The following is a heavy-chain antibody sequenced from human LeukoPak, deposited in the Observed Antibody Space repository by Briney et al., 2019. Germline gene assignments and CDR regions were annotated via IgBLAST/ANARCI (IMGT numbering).Heavy chain of an antibody. CDR3: ARGYYYDSSGSNFDY. CDR1: GYTFTSYG. D-gene: IGHD3-22*01. J-gene: IGHJ4*02. CDR2: ISAYNGNT. Sequence: ASVKVSCRASGYTFTSYGISWVRQAPGQGLEWMGWISAYNGNTNYAQKLQGRVTMTTDTSTSTAYMELRSLRSDDTAVYYCARGYYYDSSGSNFDYWGQGTLVT. V-gene: IGHV1-18*01.